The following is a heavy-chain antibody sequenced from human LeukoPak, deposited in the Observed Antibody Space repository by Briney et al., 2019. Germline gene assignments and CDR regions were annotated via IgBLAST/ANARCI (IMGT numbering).Heavy chain of an antibody. Sequence: GGSLRLSCAASGFTFSTYGMHWVRQAPGKGLEWVAVIWYDGRTQFYAESVKGRFAVSRDNSKNTLYLQMNSLRAEDTAVYHCARGEYYHESSGYPNYWGQGTLVTVSS. D-gene: IGHD3-22*01. CDR1: GFTFSTYG. V-gene: IGHV3-33*01. CDR2: IWYDGRTQ. J-gene: IGHJ4*02. CDR3: ARGEYYHESSGYPNY.